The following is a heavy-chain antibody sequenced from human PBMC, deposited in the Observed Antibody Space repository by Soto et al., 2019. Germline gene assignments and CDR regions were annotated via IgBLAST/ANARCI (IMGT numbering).Heavy chain of an antibody. Sequence: QVQLVQSGAEVKKPGASVKVSCKASGYTFTSYAMHWVRQAPGQRLEWMGWINAGNGNTKYSQKFQGRVTITRDTSASTAYMELSSLRSEDTAVYYCARGDLIVVVPAATKGYYFDYWGQGTLVTVSS. D-gene: IGHD2-2*01. CDR3: ARGDLIVVVPAATKGYYFDY. V-gene: IGHV1-3*01. J-gene: IGHJ4*02. CDR2: INAGNGNT. CDR1: GYTFTSYA.